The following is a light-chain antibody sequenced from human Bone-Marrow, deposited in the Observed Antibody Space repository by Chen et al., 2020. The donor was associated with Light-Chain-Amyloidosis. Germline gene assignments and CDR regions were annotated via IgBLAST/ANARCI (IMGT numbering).Light chain of an antibody. CDR3: CAYAGTYTWL. J-gene: IGLJ3*02. CDR2: DVH. V-gene: IGLV2-11*01. CDR1: SSDIGGYDY. Sequence: QSALTQPHSVSGSPGQSVTSSYTGTSSDIGGYDYVSWYQQDPGTAPKLIIYDVHKRPSGVPARFSDSTSANTASPTISGLQADDEAESHCCAYAGTYTWLFGGGTRLTVL.